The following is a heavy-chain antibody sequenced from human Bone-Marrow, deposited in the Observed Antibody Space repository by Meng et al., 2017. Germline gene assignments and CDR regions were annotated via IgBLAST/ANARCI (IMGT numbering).Heavy chain of an antibody. Sequence: QVQLQRWGAGWLKPSETLALTCVVSGGSFSDYYRSWIRHPPGKGLEWIGEINHSGSTNYNPSLESRATISVDTSQNNLSLKLSSVTAADSAVYYCARGPTTMAHDFDYWGQGTLVTVSS. D-gene: IGHD4-11*01. CDR1: GGSFSDYY. J-gene: IGHJ4*02. V-gene: IGHV4-34*01. CDR2: INHSGST. CDR3: ARGPTTMAHDFDY.